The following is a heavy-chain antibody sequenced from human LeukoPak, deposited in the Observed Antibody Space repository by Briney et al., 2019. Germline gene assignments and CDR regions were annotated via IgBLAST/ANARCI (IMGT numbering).Heavy chain of an antibody. CDR1: GFTFSSYE. Sequence: PGGSLRLSCAASGFTFSSYEMNWVRQAPGKGLEWVSYISSSGSTIHYAASVKGRFTISRDNAKNSLYLQMNSLRAEDTAVYYCARDGKGRNRIGYYFDYWGQGTLVTVSS. V-gene: IGHV3-48*03. D-gene: IGHD3-10*01. CDR2: ISSSGSTI. CDR3: ARDGKGRNRIGYYFDY. J-gene: IGHJ4*02.